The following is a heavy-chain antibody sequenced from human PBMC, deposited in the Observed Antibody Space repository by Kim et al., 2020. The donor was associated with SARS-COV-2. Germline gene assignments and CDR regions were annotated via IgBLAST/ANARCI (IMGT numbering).Heavy chain of an antibody. V-gene: IGHV3-49*02. D-gene: IGHD3-3*01. Sequence: EYAASVKGRFTISRDDSQSIAYLQMNSLKTEDTAVYYCTRLDFWSGYYPDYWGQGTLVTVSS. J-gene: IGHJ4*02. CDR3: TRLDFWSGYYPDY.